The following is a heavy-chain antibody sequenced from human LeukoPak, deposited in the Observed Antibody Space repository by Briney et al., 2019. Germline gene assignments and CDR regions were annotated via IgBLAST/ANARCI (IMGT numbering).Heavy chain of an antibody. V-gene: IGHV3-48*04. CDR3: ARDPRTVRI. D-gene: IGHD1-1*01. Sequence: GGSLRLSCAASGFTFSSYSMNWVRQAPGKGLEWVSYISSSGSTIYYADSVKGRFTISRDNAKNLLYLQMDSLRVEDTAIYYCARDPRTVRIWGQGTLVTVSS. J-gene: IGHJ4*02. CDR2: ISSSGSTI. CDR1: GFTFSSYS.